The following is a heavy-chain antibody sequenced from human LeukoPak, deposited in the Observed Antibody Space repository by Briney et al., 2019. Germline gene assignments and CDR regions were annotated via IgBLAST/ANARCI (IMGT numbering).Heavy chain of an antibody. CDR2: IDWDDDK. D-gene: IGHD4-17*01. CDR1: GFSLSTSGMC. CDR3: ARAFPTVTTFDY. J-gene: IGHJ4*02. V-gene: IGHV2-70*11. Sequence: SGPALVKPPQTLTLTCTISGFSLSTSGMCVSWIRQPPGRALEWLARIDWDDDKYYSTSLKTRLTISKDTSKNQVVLTMTNMDPVDTATYYCARAFPTVTTFDYWGQGTLVTVSS.